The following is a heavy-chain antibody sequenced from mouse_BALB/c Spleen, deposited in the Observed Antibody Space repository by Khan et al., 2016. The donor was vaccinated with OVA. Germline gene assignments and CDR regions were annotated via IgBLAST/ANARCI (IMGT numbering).Heavy chain of an antibody. Sequence: VQLQQPGAELVKPGASVKLSCKASGYTLTRYYMYWVKQRPGQGLEWIGGINPGNGGTNLNERFKNKATLTVDKSSTTVYMQFSSLTSEDSAYYYCTRNIGYDYMDYWGQGTTLTVSS. J-gene: IGHJ2*01. CDR3: TRNIGYDYMDY. D-gene: IGHD1-2*01. CDR2: INPGNGGT. V-gene: IGHV1S81*02. CDR1: GYTLTRYY.